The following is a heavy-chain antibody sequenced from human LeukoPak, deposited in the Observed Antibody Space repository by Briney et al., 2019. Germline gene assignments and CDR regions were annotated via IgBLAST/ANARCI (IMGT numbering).Heavy chain of an antibody. V-gene: IGHV3-33*01. J-gene: IGHJ4*02. Sequence: GGSLRLSCAASGFTFSNHGMHWVRQAPGKGPEWGALIGYDGSNKYYGDSVKGRFTVSGDNSKNTVYLQMNTLRAEDTGVYYCARDRLEAVTDDDYFDYWGQGTLVTVSS. D-gene: IGHD2-21*02. CDR2: IGYDGSNK. CDR3: ARDRLEAVTDDDYFDY. CDR1: GFTFSNHG.